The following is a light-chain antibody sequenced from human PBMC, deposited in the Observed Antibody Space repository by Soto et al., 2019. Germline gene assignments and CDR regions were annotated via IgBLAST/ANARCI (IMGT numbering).Light chain of an antibody. J-gene: IGKJ1*01. CDR3: QQYGDRPRT. Sequence: EIVLTQSPATLSVCPGDRATLSCRASQYIGSAVAWYHQRSGQAPRLLSFDASIRVPTTPARFSGSVSGTEFTLTISSLESEDFEVYFCQQYGDRPRTFGQGTKVDIK. V-gene: IGKV3-15*01. CDR2: DAS. CDR1: QYIGSA.